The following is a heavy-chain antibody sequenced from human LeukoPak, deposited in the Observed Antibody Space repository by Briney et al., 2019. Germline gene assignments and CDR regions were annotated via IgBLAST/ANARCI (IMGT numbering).Heavy chain of an antibody. CDR3: AREAYYYDSSGYYSYFDY. V-gene: IGHV4-4*07. J-gene: IGHJ4*02. CDR1: GGSISSYY. D-gene: IGHD3-22*01. Sequence: SETLSLTCTVSGGSISSYYWSWIRQPAGKGLEWIGRIYTSGSTNYNPSLKSRVTMSVDTSKNQFSLKLSSVTAADTAVYYCAREAYYYDSSGYYSYFDYWGQGTLVTVSS. CDR2: IYTSGST.